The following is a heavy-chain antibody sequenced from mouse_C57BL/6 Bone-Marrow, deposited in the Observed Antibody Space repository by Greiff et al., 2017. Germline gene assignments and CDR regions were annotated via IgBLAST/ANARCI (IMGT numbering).Heavy chain of an antibody. V-gene: IGHV1-69*01. D-gene: IGHD1-1*01. CDR1: GYTFTSYW. J-gene: IGHJ2*01. CDR2: IDPSDSYT. Sequence: VQLQQPGAELVMPGASVKLSCKASGYTFTSYWIHWVKQRPGQGLEWMGDIDPSDSYTNYNQKFKGKSTLTVDKSSSTAYMQLRSLTSEDSEVYDCARERDYYGKDFDYGGQGTTLTVTS. CDR3: ARERDYYGKDFDY.